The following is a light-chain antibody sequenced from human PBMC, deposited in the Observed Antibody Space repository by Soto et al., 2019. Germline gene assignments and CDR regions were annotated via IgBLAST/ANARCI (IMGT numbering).Light chain of an antibody. CDR2: DAS. Sequence: DVQLTQSPSTLSASVADRVTVTXRASHRISRSLAWYQQKPGKAPRXXIFDASILESGVPSRFSGSGAGTEFILTISSLQPDDFATYYCQQYNSYSETFGQGTKVDIK. CDR1: HRISRS. V-gene: IGKV1-5*01. J-gene: IGKJ1*01. CDR3: QQYNSYSET.